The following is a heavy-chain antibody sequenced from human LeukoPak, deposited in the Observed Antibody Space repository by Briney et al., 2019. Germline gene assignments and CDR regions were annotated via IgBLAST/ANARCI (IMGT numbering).Heavy chain of an antibody. V-gene: IGHV4-4*02. CDR2: IYHSGST. CDR3: ARDRWGYYGSGSYYAVWYFDL. D-gene: IGHD3-10*01. CDR1: GGSISSSSW. J-gene: IGHJ2*01. Sequence: SGTLSLTCAVCGGSISSSSWWSWVRQPPGKGLEWIGEIYHSGSTNYNPSLKSRVTISVDKSKDQFSLKLSSVTAADTAVYYCARDRWGYYGSGSYYAVWYFDLWGRGTLVTVSS.